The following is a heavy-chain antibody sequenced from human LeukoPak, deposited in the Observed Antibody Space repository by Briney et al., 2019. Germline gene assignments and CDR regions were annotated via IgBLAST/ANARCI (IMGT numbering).Heavy chain of an antibody. CDR1: GITFSSYA. CDR3: APNWNLDY. V-gene: IGHV3-23*01. CDR2: ISASGGST. J-gene: IGHJ4*02. Sequence: GGSLRLSCAASGITFSSYAMSWVRQAPGKGLEWVSAISASGGSTYYADSVEGRFTISRDNSKNTLYLQMNSLRAEDTAIYYCAPNWNLDYWGQGSLVTVSS. D-gene: IGHD1-1*01.